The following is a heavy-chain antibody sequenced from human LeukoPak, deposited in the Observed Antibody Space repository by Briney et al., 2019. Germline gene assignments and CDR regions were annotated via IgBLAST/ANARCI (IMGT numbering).Heavy chain of an antibody. V-gene: IGHV3-11*03. CDR2: ITSSGTYT. J-gene: IGHJ5*02. D-gene: IGHD2-2*01. CDR3: ASKRGHCTSTSCFYSWFDP. CDR1: GLIFSDYD. Sequence: PGGSLRLSCAASGLIFSDYDMSWIRQAPGKGLEWVSYITSSGTYTNYADSVKGRFTISGDNAKNSLYLQMNSLRVEDTAVYYCASKRGHCTSTSCFYSWFDPWGQGTLVTVSS.